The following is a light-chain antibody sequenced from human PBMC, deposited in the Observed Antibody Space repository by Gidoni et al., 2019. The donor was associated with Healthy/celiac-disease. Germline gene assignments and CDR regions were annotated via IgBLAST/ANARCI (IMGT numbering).Light chain of an antibody. CDR1: SSNIGSNT. Sequence: QSVLTQPPSASGTPGQRVTIYCSGSSSNIGSNTVNWYQQLPVTAPKLLIYSNNQRPSGVPDRFSGSKSGTSASLAISGLQSEDEADYYCAAWDDSLNGRVFGGGTKLTVL. J-gene: IGLJ3*02. V-gene: IGLV1-44*01. CDR3: AAWDDSLNGRV. CDR2: SNN.